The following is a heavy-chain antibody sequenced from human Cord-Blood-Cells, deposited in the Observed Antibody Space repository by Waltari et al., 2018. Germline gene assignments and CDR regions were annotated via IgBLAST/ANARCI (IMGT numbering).Heavy chain of an antibody. CDR2: IYSGGST. Sequence: EVQLVESGGGLVQPGGSLRLSCAASGFTVSSNYMSWVRQAPGKGLEWVAVIYSGGSTYYADSVKGRFTISRHNSKNTLYLQMNSLRAEDTAVYYCARVTGTYYFDYWGQGTLVTVSS. CDR3: ARVTGTYYFDY. D-gene: IGHD1-20*01. CDR1: GFTVSSNY. J-gene: IGHJ4*02. V-gene: IGHV3-53*04.